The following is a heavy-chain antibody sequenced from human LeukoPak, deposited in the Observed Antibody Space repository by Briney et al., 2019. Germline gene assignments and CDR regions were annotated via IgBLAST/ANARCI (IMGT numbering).Heavy chain of an antibody. V-gene: IGHV4-59*12. CDR1: GVSITSFY. Sequence: SETLSLTCTVSGVSITSFYWSWIRQPPGKGLEWIGYIYFSGSTNYNPSLKSRVTVSLDTTKNQFSLKLSSVTAADTAVYYCARGQGDFWSGDYYYYYGMDVWGQGTTVTVSS. CDR3: ARGQGDFWSGDYYYYYGMDV. CDR2: IYFSGST. D-gene: IGHD3-3*01. J-gene: IGHJ6*02.